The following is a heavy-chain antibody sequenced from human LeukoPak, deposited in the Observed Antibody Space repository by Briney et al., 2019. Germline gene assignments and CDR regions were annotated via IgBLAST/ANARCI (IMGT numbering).Heavy chain of an antibody. V-gene: IGHV4-59*10. J-gene: IGHJ4*02. CDR1: GGSFSGYY. CDR3: ARGAAYCGGDCSVYFDY. D-gene: IGHD2-21*02. Sequence: TASETLSLTCAVYGGSFSGYYWSWIRQPAGKGLEWIGRIYTSGSTNYNPSLKGRVTMSVDTSKNQFSLKLRSVTAADTAVYYCARGAAYCGGDCSVYFDYWGQGTLVTVSS. CDR2: IYTSGST.